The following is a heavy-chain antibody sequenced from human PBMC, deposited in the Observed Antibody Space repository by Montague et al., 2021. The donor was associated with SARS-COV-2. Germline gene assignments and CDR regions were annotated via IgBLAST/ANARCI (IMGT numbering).Heavy chain of an antibody. J-gene: IGHJ4*02. CDR1: GFSLSTSGMC. V-gene: IGHV2-70*01. D-gene: IGHD4-23*01. CDR3: ARSYGTTVVTRAFDY. CDR2: IDWDDNK. Sequence: PALVKPTQTLTLTCTSSGFSLSTSGMCVSWIRQPPGKALEWLTLIDWDDNKYYSTSLKTRLTISKDTSKNQVVLTMTNMDPVDTATYYCARSYGTTVVTRAFDYWGRGTLVTVSS.